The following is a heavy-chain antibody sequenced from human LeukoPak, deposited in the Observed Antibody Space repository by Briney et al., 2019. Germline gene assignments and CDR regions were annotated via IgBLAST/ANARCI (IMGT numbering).Heavy chain of an antibody. J-gene: IGHJ3*02. V-gene: IGHV3-23*01. CDR3: AKDTRQLDAFDI. CDR1: GFNFNNYA. D-gene: IGHD6-13*01. Sequence: GGSLRLSCAASGFNFNNYAMHWVRQAPGKGLEWVSGISSSGGSTQYAPSVKGRFTISRDNSKNTLYLQMNSLRAEDTAVYYCAKDTRQLDAFDIWGQGTMVTVSS. CDR2: ISSSGGST.